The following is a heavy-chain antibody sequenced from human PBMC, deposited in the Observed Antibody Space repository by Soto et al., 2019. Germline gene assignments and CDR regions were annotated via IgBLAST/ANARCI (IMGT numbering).Heavy chain of an antibody. Sequence: GGSLRLSCAASGFTFSSYGMHWVRQAPGKGLEWVAVISYDGSNKYYADSVKGRFTISRDNSKNTLYLQMKSLRAEDTAVYYCAKDQGSSGYGPLDYWGQGTLVTVSS. CDR2: ISYDGSNK. CDR1: GFTFSSYG. V-gene: IGHV3-30*18. J-gene: IGHJ4*02. D-gene: IGHD3-22*01. CDR3: AKDQGSSGYGPLDY.